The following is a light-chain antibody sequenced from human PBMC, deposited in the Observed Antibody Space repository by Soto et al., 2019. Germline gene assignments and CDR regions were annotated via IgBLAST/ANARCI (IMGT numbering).Light chain of an antibody. CDR2: KTS. CDR3: QHYNDYSWT. CDR1: QSISIW. Sequence: DIHMTQSPSTRSASVGDRVTITCRASQSISIWLAWYQQKPGKAPNLLIYKTSSLESGVPARFSGSGSGTEFTLTISSLQPDDFATYCCQHYNDYSWTFGQGTKVEIK. V-gene: IGKV1-5*03. J-gene: IGKJ1*01.